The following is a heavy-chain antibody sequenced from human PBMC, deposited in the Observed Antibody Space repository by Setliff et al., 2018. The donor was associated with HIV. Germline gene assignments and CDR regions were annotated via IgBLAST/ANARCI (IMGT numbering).Heavy chain of an antibody. Sequence: PSEILSLTCDVYGGSFSGYYWSWIRQPPGKGLEWIGEINHSGSTNYNPSLKSRVTISVDTSKNQFSLKLNSVTAADTAVYYCARAMGANWSYYYYMDVWGKGTTVTVSS. D-gene: IGHD1-26*01. V-gene: IGHV4-34*01. J-gene: IGHJ6*03. CDR1: GGSFSGYY. CDR3: ARAMGANWSYYYYMDV. CDR2: INHSGST.